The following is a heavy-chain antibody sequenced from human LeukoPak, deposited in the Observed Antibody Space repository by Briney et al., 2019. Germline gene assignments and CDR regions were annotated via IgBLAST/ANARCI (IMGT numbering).Heavy chain of an antibody. CDR2: ILYDGSIQ. CDR1: GFSFSNYA. Sequence: GGSLRLSCAASGFSFSNYAMHWVRQAPGKGLDWVAVILYDGSIQNTADSVRGRFIIPRDNSKNTVFLQMSSLTTDDTAVYYCARGDYYDSSGYYRYYFDYWGQGTLVTVSS. V-gene: IGHV3-30*04. J-gene: IGHJ4*02. CDR3: ARGDYYDSSGYYRYYFDY. D-gene: IGHD3-22*01.